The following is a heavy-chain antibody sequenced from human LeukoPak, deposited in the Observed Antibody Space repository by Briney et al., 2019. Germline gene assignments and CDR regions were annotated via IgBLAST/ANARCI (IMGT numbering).Heavy chain of an antibody. CDR3: ARRDIVVVVSASDY. CDR2: ITASGDRT. CDR1: GFTFSDYV. Sequence: AGRSLRLSCAASGFTFSDYVMIWVRQAPGKGLEWVSGITASGDRTFYGDSVRGRFAMSRDNSKNTVYLQMNSLRVDDTAVYYCARRDIVVVVSASDYWGQGTLVTVSS. V-gene: IGHV3-23*01. D-gene: IGHD2-15*01. J-gene: IGHJ4*02.